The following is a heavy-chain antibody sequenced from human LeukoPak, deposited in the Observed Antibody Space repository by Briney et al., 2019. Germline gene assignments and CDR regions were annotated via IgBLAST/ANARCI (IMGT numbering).Heavy chain of an antibody. D-gene: IGHD1-7*01. CDR2: VSTSGDNG. Sequence: GGSLRLSCAASGFTFNNYGMNWVRQAPGKGLEWVSVVSTSGDNGYYTDSVQGRFTISRDNSKNSLYLQMNSLRAEDTAVYYCAKGGTGTTVRYFDYWGQGTLVTVSS. CDR3: AKGGTGTTVRYFDY. J-gene: IGHJ4*02. V-gene: IGHV3-23*01. CDR1: GFTFNNYG.